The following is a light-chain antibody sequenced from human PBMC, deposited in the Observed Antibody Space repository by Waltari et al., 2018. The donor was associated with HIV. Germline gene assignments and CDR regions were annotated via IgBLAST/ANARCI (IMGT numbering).Light chain of an antibody. Sequence: QLVLTQSHSASASLGASVKLTCTLTSGHSNYAIAWHQQQPEKGPRYLMNLNSDGSHNKGDGIPDRFSGSSSGAERYLTISSLQSEDEADYYCQTWGTGTWVFGGGTKLTVL. CDR2: LNSDGSH. V-gene: IGLV4-69*01. J-gene: IGLJ3*02. CDR1: SGHSNYA. CDR3: QTWGTGTWV.